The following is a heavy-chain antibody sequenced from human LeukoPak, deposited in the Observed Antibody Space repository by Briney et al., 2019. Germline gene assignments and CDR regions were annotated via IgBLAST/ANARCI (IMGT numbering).Heavy chain of an antibody. CDR2: ISAYNGNT. V-gene: IGHV1-18*01. D-gene: IGHD3-10*01. J-gene: IGHJ5*02. CDR3: AKPVEVWFGAHSSSWFDP. CDR1: GYTFTSYG. Sequence: ASVKVSCKASGYTFTSYGISWVRQAPGQGLEWMGWISAYNGNTNYAQKLQGRVTMTTDTSTSTAYMELRSLRSDDSAVYYCAKPVEVWFGAHSSSWFDPWGQGTLVTVSS.